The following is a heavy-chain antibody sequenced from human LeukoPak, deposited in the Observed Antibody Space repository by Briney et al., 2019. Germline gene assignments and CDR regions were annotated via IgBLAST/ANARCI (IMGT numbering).Heavy chain of an antibody. CDR1: GYNFISYY. V-gene: IGHV1-46*01. J-gene: IGHJ6*02. CDR2: INPSGGST. CDR3: AREDVVLVDAVRYYYYGLDV. Sequence: ASVKVSCKAFGYNFISYYIHWVRQAPGQGLEWMGIINPSGGSTSYAQKFQDRVTMTRGTSTSTVYMELSSLKSEDTAVYYCAREDVVLVDAVRYYYYGLDVWGQGTTVTVSS. D-gene: IGHD2-8*01.